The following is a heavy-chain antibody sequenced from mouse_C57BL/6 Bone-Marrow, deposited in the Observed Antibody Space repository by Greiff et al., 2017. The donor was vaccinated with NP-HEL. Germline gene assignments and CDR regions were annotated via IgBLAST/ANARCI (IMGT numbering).Heavy chain of an antibody. CDR3: TTPTRWYFDG. V-gene: IGHV14-4*01. J-gene: IGHJ1*03. Sequence: EVQLQQSGAELVRPGASVKLFCTASGFNIKDDYMHWVKQRPEQGLEWIGWIDPENGDTEYASKFQGKATITADTSSNTAYLQLSSLTSEDTAVYYCTTPTRWYFDGWGTGTTVTVSA. CDR1: GFNIKDDY. CDR2: IDPENGDT.